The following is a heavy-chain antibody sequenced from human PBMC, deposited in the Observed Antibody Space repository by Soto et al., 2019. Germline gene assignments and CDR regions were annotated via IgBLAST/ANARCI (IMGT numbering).Heavy chain of an antibody. D-gene: IGHD3-3*01. Sequence: SETLSLTCTVSGGSISSGVYYWSWIRQHPGKGLEWIGYIYYSGNTYYNPSLKSRVAISVDTSKNQFSLKLSSVTAADTAVYYWERPYYDFSYMDVGGKGPTVPVSS. V-gene: IGHV4-31*03. J-gene: IGHJ6*03. CDR1: GGSISSGVYY. CDR2: IYYSGNT. CDR3: ERPYYDFSYMDV.